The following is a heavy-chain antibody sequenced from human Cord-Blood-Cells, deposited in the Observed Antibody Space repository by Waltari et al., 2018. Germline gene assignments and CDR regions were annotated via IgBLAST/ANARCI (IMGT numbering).Heavy chain of an antibody. Sequence: QVQLVQSGSELKKPGASVKVSCKASGYTFTSYAMNWVRQAPGQGLEWMGWINTNTVNPTYAQGLTGRFVFSLDTSGSAGNLQIGSLKDEDTAVYFCGGDWGVGDIVATIDYWGQGTLVTISS. CDR3: GGDWGVGDIVATIDY. CDR2: INTNTVNP. D-gene: IGHD5-12*01. CDR1: GYTFTSYA. J-gene: IGHJ4*02. V-gene: IGHV7-4-1*01.